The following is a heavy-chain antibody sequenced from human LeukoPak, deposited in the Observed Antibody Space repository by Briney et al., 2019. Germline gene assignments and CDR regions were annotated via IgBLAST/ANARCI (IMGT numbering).Heavy chain of an antibody. CDR2: MNPNSGNT. Sequence: ASVKVSCKASGYTFTSYDINWVRQATGQGLEWMGWMNPNSGNTGYAQKFQGRVTMTRNTSISTAYMELRSLRSDDTAVYYCARDLSSGWYVVHGYWGQGTLVTVSS. V-gene: IGHV1-8*01. D-gene: IGHD6-19*01. CDR1: GYTFTSYD. J-gene: IGHJ4*02. CDR3: ARDLSSGWYVVHGY.